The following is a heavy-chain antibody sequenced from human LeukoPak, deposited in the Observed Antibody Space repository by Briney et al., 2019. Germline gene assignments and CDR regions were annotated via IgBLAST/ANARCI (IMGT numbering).Heavy chain of an antibody. Sequence: GGSLRLSYAASGFTFSSYGMHWVRQAPGKGLEWVAVTWYDGSNKYYADSVKGRFTISRDNSKNTLYLQMNSLRAEDTAVYYCARDGAAAGKGFNWFDPWGQGTLVTVSS. CDR1: GFTFSSYG. V-gene: IGHV3-33*01. D-gene: IGHD6-13*01. CDR2: TWYDGSNK. J-gene: IGHJ5*02. CDR3: ARDGAAAGKGFNWFDP.